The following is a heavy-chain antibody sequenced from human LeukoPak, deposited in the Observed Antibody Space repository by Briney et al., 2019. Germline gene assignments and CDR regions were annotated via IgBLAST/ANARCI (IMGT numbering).Heavy chain of an antibody. V-gene: IGHV2-5*02. D-gene: IGHD3-10*01. CDR1: GFSLSTGGVGVG. CDR3: AHPGGPGSFDV. Sequence: SGPTLVEPTQTVTLTCTFSGFSLSTGGVGVGVGWIRQPPGKALEWLALIYWDDDKRYSPSLKSRLTITKDTPKNQVVLTMTNMDPADTATYYCAHPGGPGSFDVWGQGTVVTVSS. J-gene: IGHJ3*01. CDR2: IYWDDDK.